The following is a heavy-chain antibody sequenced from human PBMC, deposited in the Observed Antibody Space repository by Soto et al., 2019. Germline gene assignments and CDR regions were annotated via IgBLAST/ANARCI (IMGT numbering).Heavy chain of an antibody. CDR3: AHLVVAGLTYYFDY. Sequence: QITLKESGPTLVKPTQTLTLTCTFSGFSLSTSAVGVGWIRQPPGKALEWLAFIYWDDDKRYSPSLKSSLTIXTXTXXTQVVLAMTNMDPVDTATYYCAHLVVAGLTYYFDYWGQGTLVTVSS. CDR2: IYWDDDK. J-gene: IGHJ4*02. D-gene: IGHD2-15*01. V-gene: IGHV2-5*02. CDR1: GFSLSTSAVG.